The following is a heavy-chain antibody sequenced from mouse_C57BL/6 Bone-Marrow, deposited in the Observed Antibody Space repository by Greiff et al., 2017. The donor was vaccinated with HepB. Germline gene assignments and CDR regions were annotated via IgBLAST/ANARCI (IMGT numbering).Heavy chain of an antibody. Sequence: QVQLQQPGAELVKPGASVKMSCKASGYTFTSYWITWVKQRPGQGLEWIGDIYPGSGSTNYNEKFKSKATLTVDTSSSKSYMQLSSLTSEDSAVYYCSRPISYGSIYPVYFDYWGQGTTLTVSS. CDR1: GYTFTSYW. CDR3: SRPISYGSIYPVYFDY. D-gene: IGHD1-1*01. V-gene: IGHV1-55*01. J-gene: IGHJ2*01. CDR2: IYPGSGST.